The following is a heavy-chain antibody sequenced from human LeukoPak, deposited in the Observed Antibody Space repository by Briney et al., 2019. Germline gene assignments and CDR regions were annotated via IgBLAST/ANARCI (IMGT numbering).Heavy chain of an antibody. Sequence: GRSLRLSCAASGFTFSSYGMHWVRQAPGKGLGWAAVISYDGSNKYCADSVKGRFTISRDNSKNTLYLQMNSLRAEDTAVYYCAKDQRYFDWLYAGDYFDYWGQGTLVTVSS. V-gene: IGHV3-30*18. CDR3: AKDQRYFDWLYAGDYFDY. J-gene: IGHJ4*02. CDR2: ISYDGSNK. CDR1: GFTFSSYG. D-gene: IGHD3-9*01.